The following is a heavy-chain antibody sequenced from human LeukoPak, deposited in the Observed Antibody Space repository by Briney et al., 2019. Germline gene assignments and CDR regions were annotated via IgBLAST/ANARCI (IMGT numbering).Heavy chain of an antibody. CDR2: INHSGST. CDR1: GGSFSGYY. CDR3: ARVGPDY. V-gene: IGHV4-34*01. J-gene: IGHJ4*02. Sequence: SETLSLTCAVYGGSFSGYYWSWIRQPPGKGLEWIGEINHSGSTNYNPSLKSRVTISVDTSKNQFSLKLSSVTAADTAVYYCARVGPDYWGQGTLVTVSS.